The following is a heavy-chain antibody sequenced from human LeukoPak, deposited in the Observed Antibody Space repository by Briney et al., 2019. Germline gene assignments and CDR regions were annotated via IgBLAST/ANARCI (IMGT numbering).Heavy chain of an antibody. CDR3: AREVGYSTSWYGRFDP. J-gene: IGHJ5*02. D-gene: IGHD6-13*01. Sequence: ASVKVSCKASGYTFTGYYIHWVRQAPGQGLEWLGRISPNSGVPNYAQKFQGRVTMTRGTSVNTVYMELSGLKSDDTGAYYCAREVGYSTSWYGRFDPWGQGTLVTVSS. CDR2: ISPNSGVP. CDR1: GYTFTGYY. V-gene: IGHV1-2*05.